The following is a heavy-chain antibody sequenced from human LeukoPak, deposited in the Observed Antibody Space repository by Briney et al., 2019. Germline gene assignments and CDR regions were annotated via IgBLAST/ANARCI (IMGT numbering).Heavy chain of an antibody. CDR2: IKPSGGGT. CDR1: GYTFSNYN. Sequence: ASVKVSCKASGYTFSNYNVHWVRQAPGQGLEWMGIIKPSGGGTSYALKFQGRVTMTRDMSTSTAYMELSSLRSEDTAVYYCARDHFDSSGYHYLLGYFEHWGQGTQVTVSS. J-gene: IGHJ1*01. CDR3: ARDHFDSSGYHYLLGYFEH. V-gene: IGHV1-46*01. D-gene: IGHD3-22*01.